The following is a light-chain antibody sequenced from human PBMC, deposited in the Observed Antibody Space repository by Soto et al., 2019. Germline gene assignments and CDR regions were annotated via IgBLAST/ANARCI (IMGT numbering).Light chain of an antibody. CDR3: QQYDNHPPALT. V-gene: IGKV1-33*01. J-gene: IGKJ4*01. CDR1: QDISNY. Sequence: DIQMTQSPSSLSASVGDRVTITCQASQDISNYLNWYQQKPGKAPKLLIYDASNLETGVPSRFSGSGSGTDFTFTISSLQPEDIATYYGQQYDNHPPALTFGGGTKVEIK. CDR2: DAS.